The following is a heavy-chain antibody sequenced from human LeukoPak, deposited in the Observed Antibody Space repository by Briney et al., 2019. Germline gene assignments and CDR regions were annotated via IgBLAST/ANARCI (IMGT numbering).Heavy chain of an antibody. CDR3: ARSVEGYCSGGSCYSYYYYMDV. CDR1: GGSISSYY. J-gene: IGHJ6*03. V-gene: IGHV4-59*01. Sequence: PSEALSLTCTVSGGSISSYYWSWIRQPPGKGLEWIGYIYYSGSTNYNPSLKSRVTISVDTSKNQFSLKLSSVTAADTAVYYCARSVEGYCSGGSCYSYYYYMDVWGKGTTVTVSS. CDR2: IYYSGST. D-gene: IGHD2-15*01.